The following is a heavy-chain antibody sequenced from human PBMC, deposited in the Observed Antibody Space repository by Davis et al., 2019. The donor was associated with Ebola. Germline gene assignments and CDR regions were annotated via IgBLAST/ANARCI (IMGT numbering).Heavy chain of an antibody. J-gene: IGHJ4*02. Sequence: ASVKVSCQAFGYTFIYYYINWVRQTPGQGFEWMGRINPKSGATTYAQRFQGRVTMTRDTSSGTAYMDLGSLKSDDTAVYYCARGPAANAPLDYWGQGTLVTVSS. D-gene: IGHD2-2*01. CDR2: INPKSGAT. V-gene: IGHV1-2*02. CDR3: ARGPAANAPLDY. CDR1: GYTFIYYY.